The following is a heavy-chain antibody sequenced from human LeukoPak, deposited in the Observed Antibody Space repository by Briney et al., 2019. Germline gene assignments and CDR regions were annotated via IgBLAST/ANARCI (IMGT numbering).Heavy chain of an antibody. Sequence: GGSLRLSCAASGFTFSDYYMNWIRQAPGKGLEWVSYISSSGSTIYYADSVKVRITISRDNAKNSLYLQMNSLRGEDTAVYYFARVGVDFITEYSGQGKLVTVSS. V-gene: IGHV3-11*01. D-gene: IGHD3-16*01. J-gene: IGHJ4*02. CDR2: ISSSGSTI. CDR3: ARVGVDFITEY. CDR1: GFTFSDYY.